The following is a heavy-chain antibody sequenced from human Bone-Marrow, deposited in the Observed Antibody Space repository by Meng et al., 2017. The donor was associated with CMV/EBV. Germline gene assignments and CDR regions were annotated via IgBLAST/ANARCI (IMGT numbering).Heavy chain of an antibody. Sequence: SGFPFSSYAMHWVRQAPGKGLEWVAVISYDGSNKYYADSVKGRFTISRDNSKNTLYLQMNSLRAEDTAVYYCARDAGLGSYRRDYFDYWGQGTLVTVSS. CDR1: GFPFSSYA. V-gene: IGHV3-30-3*01. CDR3: ARDAGLGSYRRDYFDY. CDR2: ISYDGSNK. J-gene: IGHJ4*02. D-gene: IGHD3-16*02.